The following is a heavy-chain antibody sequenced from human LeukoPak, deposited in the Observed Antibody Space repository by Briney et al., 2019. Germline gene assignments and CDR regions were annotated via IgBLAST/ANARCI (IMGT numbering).Heavy chain of an antibody. V-gene: IGHV4-59*12. CDR1: GGSISSYY. D-gene: IGHD6-13*01. Sequence: SETLSLTCTVSGGSISSYYWSWIRQPPGKGLEWIGYIYYSGSTNYNPSLKSRVTISVDTSKNQFSLKLSSVTAADTAVYYCASPGRRYSSSWYFDYWGQGTLVTVSS. J-gene: IGHJ4*02. CDR3: ASPGRRYSSSWYFDY. CDR2: IYYSGST.